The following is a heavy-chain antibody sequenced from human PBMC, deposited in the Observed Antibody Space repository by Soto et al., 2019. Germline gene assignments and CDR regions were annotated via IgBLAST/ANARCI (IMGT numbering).Heavy chain of an antibody. V-gene: IGHV4-59*01. D-gene: IGHD1-1*01. Sequence: SETLSLTCTVSGGSISSYYWSWIRQPPGKGLEWIGYIYYSGSTNYNPSLKSRVTISVDTSKNQFSLKLSSVTAADTAVYYCAREGGTTEYYYYGMDVWGQGTTVTVSS. J-gene: IGHJ6*02. CDR2: IYYSGST. CDR1: GGSISSYY. CDR3: AREGGTTEYYYYGMDV.